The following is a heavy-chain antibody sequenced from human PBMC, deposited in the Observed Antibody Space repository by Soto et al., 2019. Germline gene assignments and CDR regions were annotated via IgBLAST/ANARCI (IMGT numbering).Heavy chain of an antibody. CDR2: IYYSGST. D-gene: IGHD2-15*01. J-gene: IGHJ3*02. Sequence: SETPSLTCTVSGGSLSRSSYYWGGIRQPPGKGLEWIGSIYYSGSTYYNPSLKSRVTISVDTSRNQFSLKLSSVTATDTAVYYCARISCYRAFDIWGQGTMVTVSS. V-gene: IGHV4-39*01. CDR3: ARISCYRAFDI. CDR1: GGSLSRSSYY.